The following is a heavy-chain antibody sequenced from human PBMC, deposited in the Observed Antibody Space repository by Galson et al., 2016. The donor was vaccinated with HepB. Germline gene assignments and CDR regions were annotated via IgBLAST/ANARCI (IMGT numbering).Heavy chain of an antibody. J-gene: IGHJ4*02. V-gene: IGHV3-30*04. D-gene: IGHD2-8*02. CDR2: ISYDGRNK. CDR3: AREWESSTGWKPGY. Sequence: SLRLSCAASGFTLRSYALYWVRQAPGKGLEWVAVISYDGRNKYYADSAKGRFTISRDNSKNTLYLQMSSLRTDDTAVYFCAREWESSTGWKPGYWGPGTLVTVSS. CDR1: GFTLRSYA.